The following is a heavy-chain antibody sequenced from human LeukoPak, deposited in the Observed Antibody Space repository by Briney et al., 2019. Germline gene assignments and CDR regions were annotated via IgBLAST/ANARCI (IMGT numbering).Heavy chain of an antibody. V-gene: IGHV4-31*03. CDR2: IYYSGST. D-gene: IGHD3-16*01. J-gene: IGHJ4*02. CDR1: GGSISSGGYY. Sequence: PSETLSLTCTVSGGSISSGGYYWSWIRQHPGKGLEWIGYIYYSGSTYYNPSLKSRVTISVDTSKNQFSLKLSSVTAADTAVYYCARVPHYDYVWGSYNYFDYWGQGTLVTVSS. CDR3: ARVPHYDYVWGSYNYFDY.